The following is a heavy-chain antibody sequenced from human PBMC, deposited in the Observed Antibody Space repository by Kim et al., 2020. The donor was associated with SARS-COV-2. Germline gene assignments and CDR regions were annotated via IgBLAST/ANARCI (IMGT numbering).Heavy chain of an antibody. CDR3: ARDGGYSGYDHVSGDY. CDR2: IYHSGST. Sequence: SETLSLTCAVSGGSISSSNWWSWVRQPPGKGLEWIGEIYHSGSTNYNPSLKSRVTISVDKSKNQFSLKLSSVTAADTAVYYCARDGGYSGYDHVSGDYWGQGTLVTVSS. D-gene: IGHD5-12*01. J-gene: IGHJ4*02. V-gene: IGHV4-4*02. CDR1: GGSISSSNW.